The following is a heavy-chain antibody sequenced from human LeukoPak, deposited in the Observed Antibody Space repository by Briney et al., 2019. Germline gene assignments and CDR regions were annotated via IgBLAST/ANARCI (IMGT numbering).Heavy chain of an antibody. CDR2: INHSGST. CDR3: ARLIGIYCSSTSCFRYYYGMDV. Sequence: SETLSLTCAVYGGSFSGYYWGWIRQRPRRGLWCSWGINHSGSTNYNPSLKSRVTISVDTSKNQFSLKLSSVTAADTAVYYCARLIGIYCSSTSCFRYYYGMDVWGQGTTVTVSS. J-gene: IGHJ6*02. D-gene: IGHD2-2*01. CDR1: GGSFSGYY. V-gene: IGHV4-34*01.